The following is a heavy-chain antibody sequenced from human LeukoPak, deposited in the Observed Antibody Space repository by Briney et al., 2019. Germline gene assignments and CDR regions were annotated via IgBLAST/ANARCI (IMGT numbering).Heavy chain of an antibody. J-gene: IGHJ4*02. Sequence: PGGSLRLSCAASGFIFPNAWMNWVRQAPGKGLEWVGHIKTKTDGGTTDYAAPVKGRFTISRDDSKNTLYLQMNSLKTEDTAVYFCTTATIYDFRNGYFKTFDYWGQGTLVTVSS. V-gene: IGHV3-15*07. D-gene: IGHD3-3*01. CDR1: GFIFPNAW. CDR3: TTATIYDFRNGYFKTFDY. CDR2: IKTKTDGGTT.